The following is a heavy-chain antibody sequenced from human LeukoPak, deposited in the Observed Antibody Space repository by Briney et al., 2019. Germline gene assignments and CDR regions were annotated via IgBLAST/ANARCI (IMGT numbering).Heavy chain of an antibody. V-gene: IGHV3-7*01. CDR2: IKQDGSEK. CDR1: GGSFSGYY. CDR3: ARLYSGSYQEYFQH. D-gene: IGHD1-26*01. J-gene: IGHJ1*01. Sequence: ETLSLTCAVYGGSFSGYYWSWVRQAPGKGLEWVANIKQDGSEKYYVDSVKGRFTIPRDNAKNSLYLQMNSLRAEDTAVYYCARLYSGSYQEYFQHWGQGTLVTVSS.